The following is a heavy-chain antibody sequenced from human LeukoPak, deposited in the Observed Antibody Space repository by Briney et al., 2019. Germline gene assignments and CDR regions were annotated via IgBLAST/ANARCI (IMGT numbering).Heavy chain of an antibody. Sequence: SETLSLTCAVSGYSISSGYYWGWVRQSPGKGPEWIGNTYHSGTSYYNPSLKSRVTISVDTSKNQFSLTLSSVTAADTALYYCARKYGSNAGYFDYWGQGALVTVSS. J-gene: IGHJ4*02. V-gene: IGHV4-38-2*01. D-gene: IGHD4-23*01. CDR3: ARKYGSNAGYFDY. CDR2: TYHSGTS. CDR1: GYSISSGYY.